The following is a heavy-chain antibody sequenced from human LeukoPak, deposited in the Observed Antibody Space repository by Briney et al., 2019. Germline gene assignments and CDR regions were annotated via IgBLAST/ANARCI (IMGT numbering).Heavy chain of an antibody. CDR2: ISSGGSAI. CDR3: ARDLNVGGIYFDF. CDR1: GLIFCNYE. V-gene: IGHV3-48*03. J-gene: IGHJ4*02. Sequence: PGGSLRLSCAASGLIFCNYEMNWLRQAPGKGLEWVSYISSGGSAIFYADSVKGRFTISRDNAKNSLYLDMNSLRVGDTAVYYCARDLNVGGIYFDFWGQGTLVTVSP. D-gene: IGHD3-16*01.